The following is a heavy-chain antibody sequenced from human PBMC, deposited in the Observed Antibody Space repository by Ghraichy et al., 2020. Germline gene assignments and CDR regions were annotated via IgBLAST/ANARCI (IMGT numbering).Heavy chain of an antibody. V-gene: IGHV4-30-4*01. Sequence: SQTLSLTCTVSGGSISSGDYYWSWIRQPPGKGLEWIGYIYYSGSTYYNPSLKSRVTISVDTSKNQFSLKLSSVTAADTAVYYCASYNWNYYYYYMDVWGKGTTVTVSS. CDR3: ASYNWNYYYYYMDV. J-gene: IGHJ6*03. CDR2: IYYSGST. CDR1: GGSISSGDYY. D-gene: IGHD1-20*01.